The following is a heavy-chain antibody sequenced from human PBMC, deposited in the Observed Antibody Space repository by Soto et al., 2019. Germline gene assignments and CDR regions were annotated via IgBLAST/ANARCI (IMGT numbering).Heavy chain of an antibody. D-gene: IGHD2-2*01. V-gene: IGHV1-18*04. Sequence: GASVKVSCKASGYTFTSYGISWVRQAPGQGLEWMGWISAYNGNTNYAQKLQGRVTMTTDTSTSTAYMELRSLRSDDTAVYYCARDSGYCSSTSCQYYYYYGMDVWGQGTTVTVSS. CDR2: ISAYNGNT. CDR1: GYTFTSYG. J-gene: IGHJ6*02. CDR3: ARDSGYCSSTSCQYYYYYGMDV.